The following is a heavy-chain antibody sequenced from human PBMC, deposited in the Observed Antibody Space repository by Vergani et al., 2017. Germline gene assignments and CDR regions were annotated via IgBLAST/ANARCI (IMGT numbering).Heavy chain of an antibody. D-gene: IGHD1/OR15-1a*01. V-gene: IGHV3-30*18. CDR1: GFNFSVFG. CDR2: ISSDGSNK. Sequence: QVQLVESGGGVVQPGRSLRLSCVASGFNFSVFGMHWVRQTPGKGLEWVAVISSDGSNKYYGDSVKGRFTIYRDNSKNTVYLQMSSLRAEDTAVYYCSKNGAITGTTRIAFDIWGKGTMVTVSS. J-gene: IGHJ3*02. CDR3: SKNGAITGTTRIAFDI.